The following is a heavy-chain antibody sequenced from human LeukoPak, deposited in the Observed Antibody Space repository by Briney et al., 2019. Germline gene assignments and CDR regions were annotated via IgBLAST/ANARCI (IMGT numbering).Heavy chain of an antibody. J-gene: IGHJ3*02. CDR1: GYSFTSYW. V-gene: IGHV5-51*01. CDR2: IYPGDSDT. CDR3: AGQYYYDSSGYYSNDAFDI. D-gene: IGHD3-22*01. Sequence: GESLKISCKGSGYSFTSYWIGWVRQMPGKGLEWMGIIYPGDSDTRYSPSFQGQVTISADKSISTAYLQWSSLKASDTAMYYCAGQYYYDSSGYYSNDAFDIWGQGTMVTVSS.